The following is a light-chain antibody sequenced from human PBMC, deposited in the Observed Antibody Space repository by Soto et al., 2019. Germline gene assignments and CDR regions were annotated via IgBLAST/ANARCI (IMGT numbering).Light chain of an antibody. V-gene: IGLV1-51*01. Sequence: QSVLTQPPSVPAAPGQKVTISCSGSSSNIGGNSVSWYQQLPGTAPKLLIYDDNKRPSGIPDRFSGSKSGTSATLGITGFQTGDAADYYCGSWDSSLSADVFGTGTKVTVL. CDR3: GSWDSSLSADV. CDR1: SSNIGGNS. CDR2: DDN. J-gene: IGLJ1*01.